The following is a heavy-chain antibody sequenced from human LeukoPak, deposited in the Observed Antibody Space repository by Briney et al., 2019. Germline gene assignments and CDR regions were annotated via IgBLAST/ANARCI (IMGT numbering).Heavy chain of an antibody. CDR2: ISAYNGNT. V-gene: IGHV1-18*01. J-gene: IGHJ6*02. CDR1: GYTFTSYG. D-gene: IGHD3-22*01. CDR3: ARDRPRYYYDSSGYQIHGMDV. Sequence: ASVKVSCKASGYTFTSYGISWVRQAPGQGLEWMGWISAYNGNTNYAQKLQGRVTMTTDTSTSTAYMELRGLRSDDTAVYYCARDRPRYYYDSSGYQIHGMDVWGQGTTVTVSS.